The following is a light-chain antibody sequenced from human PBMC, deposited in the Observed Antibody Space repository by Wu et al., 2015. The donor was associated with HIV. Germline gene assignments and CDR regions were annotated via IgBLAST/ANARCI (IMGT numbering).Light chain of an antibody. CDR1: QSISTC. J-gene: IGKJ1*01. Sequence: DIQMTQSPSSLSASFGDRVTITCRASQSISTCLNWYQQKPGRAPRLLISGATSLQSGVPSRFSGSGSGTDFTLIISSLQPEDFATYFCQQSYNYPSTFGQGTRV. V-gene: IGKV1-39*01. CDR2: GAT. CDR3: QQSYNYPST.